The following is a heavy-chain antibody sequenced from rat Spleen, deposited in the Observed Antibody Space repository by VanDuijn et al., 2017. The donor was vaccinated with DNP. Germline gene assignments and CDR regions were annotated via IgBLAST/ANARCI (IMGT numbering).Heavy chain of an antibody. CDR1: GFTFNNYW. D-gene: IGHD1-7*01. V-gene: IGHV5-31*01. J-gene: IGHJ2*01. CDR2: ITTSGDST. Sequence: EVQLVESGGGLVQPGRSLKLSCVASGFTFNNYWMTWIRQVPGKGLEWVASITTSGDSTSSPDSVKGRFTISRDNAKSSLYLQMDSLRSEDTATYFCAREITGMTLDYWGQGVMVTVSS. CDR3: AREITGMTLDY.